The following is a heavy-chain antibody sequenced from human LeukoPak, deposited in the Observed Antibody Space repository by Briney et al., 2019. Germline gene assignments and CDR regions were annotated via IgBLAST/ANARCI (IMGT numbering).Heavy chain of an antibody. CDR2: MNPNSGNT. Sequence: ASVKVSCKASGYTFTSYDINWLRQATGQGLEWMGWMNPNSGNTGYAQKFQGRVTITRNTSISTAYMELSSLRSEDTAVYFCARASEDYDFWSGLRYYYYYMDVWGKGTTVTVSS. D-gene: IGHD3-3*01. V-gene: IGHV1-8*03. J-gene: IGHJ6*03. CDR3: ARASEDYDFWSGLRYYYYYMDV. CDR1: GYTFTSYD.